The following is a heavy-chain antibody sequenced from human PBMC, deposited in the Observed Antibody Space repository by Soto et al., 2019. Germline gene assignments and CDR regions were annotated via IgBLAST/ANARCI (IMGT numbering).Heavy chain of an antibody. CDR1: GFTFNTYD. V-gene: IGHV3-13*04. CDR3: AALGAHIF. D-gene: IGHD3-16*01. J-gene: IGHJ4*02. CDR2: IGHGDDI. Sequence: EVQLVESGGGLVQPGGSLRLSCAASGFTFNTYDMHWVRQAAGKGLEWVSAIGHGDDIYYAASVKGRFTISREKARNTFYLQMSSLRAGDTAVYYCAALGAHIFWGQGALVTVSS.